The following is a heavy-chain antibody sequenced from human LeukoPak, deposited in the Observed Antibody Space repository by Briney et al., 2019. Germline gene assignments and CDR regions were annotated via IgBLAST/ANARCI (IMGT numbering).Heavy chain of an antibody. V-gene: IGHV3-30*02. Sequence: GGSLRLSCATFGFAFNTYGMHWVRQAPGKGLEWVAFVSLDGGTQNYADSVKGRFTISRDNSKNTLYLQMNSLRAEDTAVYYCAKDDSTIFGVVIPSPDYDAFDIWGQGTMVTVSS. D-gene: IGHD3-3*01. CDR2: VSLDGGTQ. J-gene: IGHJ3*02. CDR3: AKDDSTIFGVVIPSPDYDAFDI. CDR1: GFAFNTYG.